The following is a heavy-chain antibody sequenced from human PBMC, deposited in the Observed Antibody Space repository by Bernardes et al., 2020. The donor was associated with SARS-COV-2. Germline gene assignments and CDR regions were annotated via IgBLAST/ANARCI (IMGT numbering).Heavy chain of an antibody. CDR3: AKDRRTMIVVVSGGFDY. J-gene: IGHJ4*02. D-gene: IGHD3-22*01. Sequence: GSLRLSCAASGFTFSSYGMHWVRQAPGKGLEWVAVISYDGSNKYYADSVKGRFTISRDNSKNTLYLQMNSLRAEDTAEYYCAKDRRTMIVVVSGGFDYWGQGTLVTVSS. V-gene: IGHV3-30*18. CDR1: GFTFSSYG. CDR2: ISYDGSNK.